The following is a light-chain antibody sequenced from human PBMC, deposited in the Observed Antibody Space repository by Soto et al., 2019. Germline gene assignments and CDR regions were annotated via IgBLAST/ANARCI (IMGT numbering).Light chain of an antibody. CDR2: GAS. Sequence: EIVLTQSPGTLSLSPGERATLSCRASQSVSSSYLAWYQQKPGQAPRLLIYGASSKATGNPDTFSGSGSATDYTLTTSRLEPKEFAAYYCHQYGSSPITFGQRTRLEIK. CDR1: QSVSSSY. V-gene: IGKV3-20*01. J-gene: IGKJ5*01. CDR3: HQYGSSPIT.